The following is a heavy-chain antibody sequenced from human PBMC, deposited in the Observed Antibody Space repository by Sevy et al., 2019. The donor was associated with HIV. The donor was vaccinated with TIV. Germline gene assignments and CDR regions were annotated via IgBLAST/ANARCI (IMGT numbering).Heavy chain of an antibody. Sequence: GGSLRLSCAASGFTFSSYAMHWVRQAPGKGLEWVAVISYDGSNKYYADSVKGRFTISRVNSKNTLYLQMNSLRAEDTAVYYCARMLLYYDSSGYGFDYWGQGTLVTVSS. V-gene: IGHV3-30-3*01. CDR3: ARMLLYYDSSGYGFDY. D-gene: IGHD3-22*01. CDR2: ISYDGSNK. J-gene: IGHJ4*02. CDR1: GFTFSSYA.